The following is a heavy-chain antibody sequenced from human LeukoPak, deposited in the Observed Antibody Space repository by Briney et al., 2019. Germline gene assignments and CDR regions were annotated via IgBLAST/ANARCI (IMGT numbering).Heavy chain of an antibody. Sequence: PGGSLGLSCAASGFTFSSYWMHWVRQAPGKGLFWVSLIKSESDGSSTSYADSVKGRFTISRDNAKNTLYLQINSLRAEDTAVYYCARGGPYGTADYWGQGTLVTVSS. J-gene: IGHJ4*02. CDR1: GFTFSSYW. V-gene: IGHV3-74*01. CDR3: ARGGPYGTADY. CDR2: IKSESDGSST. D-gene: IGHD1-14*01.